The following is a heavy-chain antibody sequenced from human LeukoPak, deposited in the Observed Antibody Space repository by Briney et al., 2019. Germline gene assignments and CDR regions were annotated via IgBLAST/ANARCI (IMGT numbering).Heavy chain of an antibody. V-gene: IGHV1-46*01. Sequence: GASVKVSCTASGYTFTNYYIHWVRQAPGQGLACMGIINPSGGSTSYAQKFQGRVTMTGDTSTDTAYMELSSLRSEDTAVYYCATLVVPAAAETNWFDPWGQGTLVTVSS. J-gene: IGHJ5*02. CDR3: ATLVVPAAAETNWFDP. CDR2: INPSGGST. CDR1: GYTFTNYY. D-gene: IGHD2-2*01.